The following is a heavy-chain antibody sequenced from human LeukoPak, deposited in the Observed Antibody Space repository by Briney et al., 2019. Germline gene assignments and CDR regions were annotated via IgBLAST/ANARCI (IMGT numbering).Heavy chain of an antibody. CDR1: GGSISIYY. V-gene: IGHV4-59*08. CDR3: ARHLPTYVEIPDYFDY. J-gene: IGHJ4*02. D-gene: IGHD1-7*01. CDR2: IYYSGST. Sequence: KPSETLSLTCTVSGGSISIYYWSWIRQPPGKGLEWIGYIYYSGSTNYNPSLKSRVTISVDTSKNQFSLKLSSVTAADTAVYYCARHLPTYVEIPDYFDYWGQGTLVTVSS.